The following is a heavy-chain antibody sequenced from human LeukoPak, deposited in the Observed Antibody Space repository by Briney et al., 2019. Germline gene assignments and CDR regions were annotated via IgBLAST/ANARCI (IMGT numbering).Heavy chain of an antibody. CDR3: AKDRAPYYYDSSGIDY. D-gene: IGHD3-22*01. V-gene: IGHV3-30*02. CDR2: IWYDGSNK. Sequence: GGSLRLSCAASGFTFSSYAMHWVRQAPGKGLEWVAVIWYDGSNKYYADSVKGRFTISRDNSKNTLYLQMNSLRAEDTAVYYCAKDRAPYYYDSSGIDYWGQGTLVTVSS. J-gene: IGHJ4*02. CDR1: GFTFSSYA.